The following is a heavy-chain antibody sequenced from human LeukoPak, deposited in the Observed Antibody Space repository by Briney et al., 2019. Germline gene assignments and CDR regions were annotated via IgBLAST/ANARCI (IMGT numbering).Heavy chain of an antibody. V-gene: IGHV3-23*01. Sequence: GGSLRLSCAASGFSFSASSMSWVRQTPGKGLEWVSSISENGRNTYYADSVKGRFTISRHNSKNTLYLQMNSLRAEDTAVYYCARARTGNWGQGTLVTVSS. CDR1: GFSFSASS. D-gene: IGHD1-1*01. CDR2: ISENGRNT. CDR3: ARARTGN. J-gene: IGHJ4*02.